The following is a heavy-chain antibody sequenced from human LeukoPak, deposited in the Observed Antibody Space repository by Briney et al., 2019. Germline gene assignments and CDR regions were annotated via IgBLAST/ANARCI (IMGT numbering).Heavy chain of an antibody. CDR2: IIPIFGIA. CDR1: GGTFSSYA. CDR3: ARSRGHGEHNFDY. V-gene: IGHV1-69*04. Sequence: ASVKVSCKASGGTFSSYAISWVRQAPGQGLEWMGRIIPIFGIANYAQKSQGRVTITADKSTSTAYMELSSLRSEDTAVYYCARSRGHGEHNFDYWGQGTLVTVSS. J-gene: IGHJ4*02. D-gene: IGHD4-17*01.